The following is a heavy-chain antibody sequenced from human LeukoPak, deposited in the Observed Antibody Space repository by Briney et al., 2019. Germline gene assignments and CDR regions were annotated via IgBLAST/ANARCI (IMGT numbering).Heavy chain of an antibody. J-gene: IGHJ6*02. Sequence: ASVKVSCKASGYTFTGYYMHWVRQAPGQGLEWMGWINTNTGNPTYAQGFTGRFVFSLDTSVSTAYLQISSLKAEDTAVYCCARDGGLYSSGWYDYYYGMDVWGQGTTVTVSS. CDR2: INTNTGNP. D-gene: IGHD6-19*01. CDR3: ARDGGLYSSGWYDYYYGMDV. V-gene: IGHV7-4-1*02. CDR1: GYTFTGYY.